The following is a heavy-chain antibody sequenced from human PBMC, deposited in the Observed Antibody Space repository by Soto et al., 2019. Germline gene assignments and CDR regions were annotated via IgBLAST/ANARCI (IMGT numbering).Heavy chain of an antibody. D-gene: IGHD2-21*02. V-gene: IGHV1-69*06. J-gene: IGHJ4*02. Sequence: QVYLVQSGAEVKKPGSSVKISCKASGGIFSSNTINWVRQAAGQGLEWMGGIIPLFGTANYAEKFQGRVTITAYKSTKTAYMVLTSLRSEDTAVYYCASKAACGGDCYAFDSWGQGTLVTVSS. CDR1: GGIFSSNT. CDR2: IIPLFGTA. CDR3: ASKAACGGDCYAFDS.